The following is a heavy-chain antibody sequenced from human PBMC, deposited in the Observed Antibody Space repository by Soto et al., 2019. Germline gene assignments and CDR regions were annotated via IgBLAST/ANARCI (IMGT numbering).Heavy chain of an antibody. V-gene: IGHV4-34*12. CDR2: IIHSGSP. CDR1: GGSFSGYY. D-gene: IGHD3-10*01. J-gene: IGHJ6*02. Sequence: SETLSLTCAVYGGSFSGYYWSWIRQPPGKGLEWIGEIIHSGSPNYNPSLKSRVTISVDTSKNQFSLKLSSVTAADTAVYYCARVPARQQYYYGSGSKRNYYYGMDVWGQGTTVTVS. CDR3: ARVPARQQYYYGSGSKRNYYYGMDV.